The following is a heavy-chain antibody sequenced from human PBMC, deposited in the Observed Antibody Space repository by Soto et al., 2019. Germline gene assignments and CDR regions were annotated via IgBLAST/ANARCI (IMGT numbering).Heavy chain of an antibody. J-gene: IGHJ5*02. CDR2: FSGTGGYT. CDR3: ARGQRALITYGPFDP. CDR1: GFTLSSCA. D-gene: IGHD4-17*01. V-gene: IGHV3-23*01. Sequence: GGSLRLSCAASGFTLSSCAMSWVRQAPGKGLEWVSTFSGTGGYTYYADSVKGRFTISRDDSKNTLFLHMNSRRAADTAVYYCARGQRALITYGPFDPWGQGTLVTVSS.